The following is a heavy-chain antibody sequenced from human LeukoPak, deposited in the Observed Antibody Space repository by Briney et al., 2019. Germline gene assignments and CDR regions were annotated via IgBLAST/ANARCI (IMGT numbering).Heavy chain of an antibody. V-gene: IGHV3-11*01. CDR3: ARDGHAYGRGSPHY. J-gene: IGHJ4*02. Sequence: GESLKISCAASGSTFSDYYMSWIRQAPGKGLEWVSYISSSGSTKYYADSVKGRFTISRDNAKNSYLQMNSLRAEDTAVYYCARDGHAYGRGSPHYWGQGTLVTVSS. D-gene: IGHD3-10*01. CDR2: ISSSGSTK. CDR1: GSTFSDYY.